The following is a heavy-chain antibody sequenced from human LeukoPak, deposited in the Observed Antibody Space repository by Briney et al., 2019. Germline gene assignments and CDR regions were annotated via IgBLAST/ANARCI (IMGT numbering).Heavy chain of an antibody. CDR3: ARGRFSNGWHFDY. Sequence: PGGSLRLSCPASGFTVSSNYMSSARHAPGKGLEWVSLIYSVVSTCYADSVKGRFTISRDNSKNTLYLQMNSLSADDTAVYYCARGRFSNGWHFDYWGQGTLVSLSS. J-gene: IGHJ4*02. V-gene: IGHV3-53*01. CDR1: GFTVSSNY. D-gene: IGHD6-19*01. CDR2: IYSVVST.